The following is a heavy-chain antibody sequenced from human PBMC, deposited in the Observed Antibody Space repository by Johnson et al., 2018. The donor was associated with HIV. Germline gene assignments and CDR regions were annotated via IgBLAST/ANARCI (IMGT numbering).Heavy chain of an antibody. D-gene: IGHD2-21*02. J-gene: IGHJ3*02. CDR2: IRNKANSYAT. CDR3: AKDRVDGRYCGGDCPDAFDI. CDR1: GFTLGGSP. Sequence: VQLVESGGGLVQPGGSLKLSCAASGFTLGGSPMHWVRQASGKGLEWIGHIRNKANSYATEYAASVKGRFTISRDDSKNTAYLQMNSLKSEDPAVYYCAKDRVDGRYCGGDCPDAFDIWGQGTMVTVSS. V-gene: IGHV3-73*01.